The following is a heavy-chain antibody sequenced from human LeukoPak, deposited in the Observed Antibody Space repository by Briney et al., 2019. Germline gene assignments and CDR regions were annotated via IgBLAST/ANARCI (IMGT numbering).Heavy chain of an antibody. D-gene: IGHD3-10*01. V-gene: IGHV4-34*01. Sequence: SETLSLTCAVYGGSFSGYYWSWIRQPPRKGLEWIGEINHSGSTNYNPSLKSRVTISVDTSKNQFSLKLSSVTAADTAVYYCARGRWGYYYGSGRKGYYFDYWGQGTLVTVSS. J-gene: IGHJ4*02. CDR3: ARGRWGYYYGSGRKGYYFDY. CDR2: INHSGST. CDR1: GGSFSGYY.